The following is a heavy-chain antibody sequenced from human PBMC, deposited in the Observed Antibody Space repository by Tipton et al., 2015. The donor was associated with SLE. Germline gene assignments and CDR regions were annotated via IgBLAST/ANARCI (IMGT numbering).Heavy chain of an antibody. CDR3: ARGDFSSGDYNDAFDI. Sequence: SLRLSCVASGFSFSSYWMSWVRQAPGGGLEWVANIKEDGRQKFYVDSIKGRFTISRDNDKNSVYLQMNSLRAEDTAIYFCARGDFSSGDYNDAFDIWGQGTVVTVSS. V-gene: IGHV3-7*01. J-gene: IGHJ3*02. CDR1: GFSFSSYW. D-gene: IGHD3-3*01. CDR2: IKEDGRQK.